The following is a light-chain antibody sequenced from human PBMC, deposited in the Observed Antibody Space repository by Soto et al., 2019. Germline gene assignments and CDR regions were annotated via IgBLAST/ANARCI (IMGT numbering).Light chain of an antibody. CDR2: AAS. CDR1: QGISNY. J-gene: IGKJ2*01. V-gene: IGKV1-27*01. Sequence: DIQMTQSPSSLSAAVGDRVTITCRASQGISNYLSWYQQKPGQVPKLLIFAASTLQYGVPSRFSGSGSGTDFTLTISSLQPEDVATYFCQKYNSDPYTFGQGTRLEI. CDR3: QKYNSDPYT.